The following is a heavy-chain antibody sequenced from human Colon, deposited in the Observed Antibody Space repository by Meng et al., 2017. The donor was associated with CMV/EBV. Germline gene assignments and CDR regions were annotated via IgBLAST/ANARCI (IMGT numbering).Heavy chain of an antibody. CDR3: ASIPRGILIRLFDF. CDR1: GASISSSSYY. V-gene: IGHV4-39*07. D-gene: IGHD2-15*01. Sequence: SETLSLTCTVSGASISSSSYYWGWIRQPPGKGLEWIGSIYYSGNTYYNPSLKSRVTISVDTSKNQFSLKLSSVTAADTAVYYCASIPRGILIRLFDFWGQGTLVTVSS. J-gene: IGHJ4*02. CDR2: IYYSGNT.